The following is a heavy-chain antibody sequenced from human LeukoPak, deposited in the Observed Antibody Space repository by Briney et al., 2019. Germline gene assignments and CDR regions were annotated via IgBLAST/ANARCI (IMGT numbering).Heavy chain of an antibody. CDR3: AREAREYSSSWYYYHYGMDV. V-gene: IGHV4-31*03. CDR1: GGSLSSGGYY. Sequence: TLSLTCTVSGGSLSSGGYYWSWIRQHPGKGLEWIGYIYYGGSTYYNPPPKGRVTISVDTSKNQFSLKLSSVTAADTAVYYCAREAREYSSSWYYYHYGMDVWGQGTRDIVSS. CDR2: IYYGGST. J-gene: IGHJ6*02. D-gene: IGHD6-13*01.